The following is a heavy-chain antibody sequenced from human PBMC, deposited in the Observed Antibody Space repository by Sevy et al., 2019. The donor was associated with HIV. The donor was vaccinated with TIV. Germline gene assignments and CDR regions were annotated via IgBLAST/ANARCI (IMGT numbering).Heavy chain of an antibody. CDR2: IIAVFGTT. Sequence: ASVKVSCKASGGIFRSNAISWVPQAPGQGLEWMGGIIAVFGTTNYAQKFQGRVTVTADESRSTAYMEVSSLRSEDTAVYYCARDKYYYFSGSFDYWGQGTQVTVSS. J-gene: IGHJ4*01. CDR3: ARDKYYYFSGSFDY. CDR1: GGIFRSNA. V-gene: IGHV1-69*13. D-gene: IGHD3-10*01.